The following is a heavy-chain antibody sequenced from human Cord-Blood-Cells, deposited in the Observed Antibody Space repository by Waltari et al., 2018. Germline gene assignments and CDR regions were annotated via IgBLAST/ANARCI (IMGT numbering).Heavy chain of an antibody. Sequence: QVQLQESGPGLVKPSETLSLTCTVSGYSISSGYYWGWIRPPPGKGLGWIGSIYHSGSTYYNPSLKSRVTISVDTSKNQFSLKLSSVTAADTAVYYCARDLVGGYCSSTSCSEGPWGQGTLVTVSS. CDR2: IYHSGST. D-gene: IGHD2-2*01. J-gene: IGHJ5*02. CDR3: ARDLVGGYCSSTSCSEGP. CDR1: GYSISSGYY. V-gene: IGHV4-38-2*02.